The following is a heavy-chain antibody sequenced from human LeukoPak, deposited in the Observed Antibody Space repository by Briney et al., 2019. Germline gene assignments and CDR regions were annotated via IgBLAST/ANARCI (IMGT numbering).Heavy chain of an antibody. V-gene: IGHV4-4*07. CDR1: GGSISSYY. CDR3: ARGSYDSSGKSIYYYYYGMDV. D-gene: IGHD3-22*01. Sequence: PSETLSLTCTVSGGSISSYYWSWIRQPAGKGLEWIGRIYTSGSTNYNPSLKSRVTMSVDTSKNQFSLKLSSVTAADTAVYYCARGSYDSSGKSIYYYYYGMDVWGQGTTVTVSS. J-gene: IGHJ6*02. CDR2: IYTSGST.